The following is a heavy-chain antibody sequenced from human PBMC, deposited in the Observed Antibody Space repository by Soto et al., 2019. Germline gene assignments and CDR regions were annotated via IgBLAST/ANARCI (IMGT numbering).Heavy chain of an antibody. V-gene: IGHV3-33*01. J-gene: IGHJ3*02. CDR2: IWYDGSNK. CDR1: GFTFSSYG. CDR3: ARENEGRYSGLDKQPINAFDI. D-gene: IGHD5-12*01. Sequence: QVQLVESGGGVVQPGRSLRLSCAASGFTFSSYGMHWVRQAPGKGLEWVAVIWYDGSNKYYADSVKGRFTISRDNSKNTLYRQMNSLRAEDTAVYYCARENEGRYSGLDKQPINAFDIWGQGTMVTVSS.